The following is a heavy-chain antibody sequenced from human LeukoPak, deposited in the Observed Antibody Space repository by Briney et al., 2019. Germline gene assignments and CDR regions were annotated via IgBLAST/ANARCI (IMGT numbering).Heavy chain of an antibody. J-gene: IGHJ5*02. Sequence: GASVKVSCKASGYTFTGYYMHWVRQAPGQGLEWMGWINPNSGGTNYAQKFQGRVTMTRDTSISTAYMELSRLRSDDTAVYYCARDMVRGLGNWFDPWGQGTLVTVSS. V-gene: IGHV1-2*02. D-gene: IGHD3-10*01. CDR1: GYTFTGYY. CDR2: INPNSGGT. CDR3: ARDMVRGLGNWFDP.